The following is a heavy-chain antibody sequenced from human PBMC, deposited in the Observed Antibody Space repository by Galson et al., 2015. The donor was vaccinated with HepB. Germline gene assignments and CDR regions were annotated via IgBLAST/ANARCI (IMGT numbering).Heavy chain of an antibody. Sequence: SLRLSCAASGFTVSSNYMSWVRQAPGKGLEWVSVIYRGGSTYYADSVKGRFTISRHNSKNTLYLQMDSLRLDDTAVYYCARGSGSQYYFDSWGQGALVTVSS. CDR3: ARGSGSQYYFDS. V-gene: IGHV3-53*04. CDR1: GFTVSSNY. J-gene: IGHJ4*02. D-gene: IGHD3-10*01. CDR2: IYRGGST.